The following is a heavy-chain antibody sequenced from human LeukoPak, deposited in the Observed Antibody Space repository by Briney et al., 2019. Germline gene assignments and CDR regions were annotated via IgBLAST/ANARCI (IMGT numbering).Heavy chain of an antibody. CDR2: IYYSGST. D-gene: IGHD1-7*01. J-gene: IGHJ4*02. Sequence: SETLSLTXTVSGGSISSYYWSWIRQPPGKGLEWIGYIYYSGSTNYNPSLTSRVTISVDTSKNQFSLKLSSVTAADTAVYYCARGPLSGGGTTECWGQGTLVTVSS. V-gene: IGHV4-59*01. CDR1: GGSISSYY. CDR3: ARGPLSGGGTTEC.